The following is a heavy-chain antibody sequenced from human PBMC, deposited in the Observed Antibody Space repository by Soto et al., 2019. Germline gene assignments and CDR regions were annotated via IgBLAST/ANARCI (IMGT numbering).Heavy chain of an antibody. Sequence: EVQLVESGGGLVQPGGSLRLSCVASEFTFTNYWMNWVRQAPGKGLEWVANIKQDGSEKHYVDSVKGRFTISRDNAKNTLYLQTSSLRAEDTAFYYCAGGTGYIIDHWGQGTLVTVSS. D-gene: IGHD3-9*01. CDR1: EFTFTNYW. CDR3: AGGTGYIIDH. V-gene: IGHV3-7*05. CDR2: IKQDGSEK. J-gene: IGHJ4*02.